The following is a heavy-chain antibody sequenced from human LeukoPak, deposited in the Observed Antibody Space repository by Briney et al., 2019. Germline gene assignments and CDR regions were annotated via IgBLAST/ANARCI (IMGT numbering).Heavy chain of an antibody. CDR3: AKASDYGGNEFDF. J-gene: IGHJ5*01. CDR1: TXXHXX. V-gene: IGHV3-9*01. Sequence: TXXHXXXHXXRHVPGKGLEWVSYITWNSAYKGYADSVRGRFAISRDNAKKSLHLQMNSLTGDDTAFYYCAKASDYGGNEFDFWGQGTLVTVSS. D-gene: IGHD4-23*01. CDR2: ITWNSAYK.